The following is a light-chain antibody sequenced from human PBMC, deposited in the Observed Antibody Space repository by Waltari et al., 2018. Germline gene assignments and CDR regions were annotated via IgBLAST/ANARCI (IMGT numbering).Light chain of an antibody. V-gene: IGKV4-1*01. CDR3: QQHFTITLT. J-gene: IGKJ4*01. CDR1: QSVLYTSNNKNY. CDR2: WAS. Sequence: DIVLTQAPDSLAVSLGERATITCESSQSVLYTSNNKNYLTWYQQKPGQPPKLLISWASTRESGVPDRFRGSGSGTDFTLTISSLQAEDVAVYFCQQHFTITLTFGGGTRVEIK.